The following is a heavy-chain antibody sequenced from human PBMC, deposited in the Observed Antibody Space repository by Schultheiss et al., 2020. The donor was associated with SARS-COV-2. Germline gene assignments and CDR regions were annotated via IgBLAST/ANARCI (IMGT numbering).Heavy chain of an antibody. CDR2: IRSKTETDTT. Sequence: GGSLRLSCSASGFSFSVSAIHWVRQASGKGLEWVGRIRSKTETDTTTYAASVKGRFTISRDDSKNTAYLQMTSLKTEDTAVYYCTYDNYGMDVWGQGTTVTVSS. CDR3: TYDNYGMDV. J-gene: IGHJ6*02. D-gene: IGHD2-8*01. CDR1: GFSFSVSA. V-gene: IGHV3-73*01.